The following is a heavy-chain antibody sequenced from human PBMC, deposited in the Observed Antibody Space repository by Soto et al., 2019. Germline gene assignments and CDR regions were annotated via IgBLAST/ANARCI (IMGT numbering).Heavy chain of an antibody. J-gene: IGHJ4*02. CDR3: ARDRFGSSWYYFDY. V-gene: IGHV3-30-3*01. CDR2: ISYDGSNK. CDR1: GFTFSSYA. Sequence: PGGSLRLSCAASGFTFSSYAMHWVRQAPGKGLEWVAVISYDGSNKYYADSVKGRFTIPRDNSKNTLYLQMNSLRAEDTAVYYCARDRFGSSWYYFDYWGQGTLVTVSS. D-gene: IGHD6-13*01.